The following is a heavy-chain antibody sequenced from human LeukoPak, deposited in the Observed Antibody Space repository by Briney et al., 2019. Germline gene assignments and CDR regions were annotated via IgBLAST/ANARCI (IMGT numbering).Heavy chain of an antibody. CDR2: FDPEDGET. J-gene: IGHJ5*02. CDR3: AMYYYDSSGYYFPEDNWFDP. D-gene: IGHD3-22*01. V-gene: IGHV1-24*01. Sequence: ASVKVSCKVSGYTLTELSMHWVRQAPGKGLEWMGGFDPEDGETIYAQKFQGRVTMTEDTSTDTAYMELSSLRSEDMAVYYCAMYYYDSSGYYFPEDNWFDPWGQGTLVTVSS. CDR1: GYTLTELS.